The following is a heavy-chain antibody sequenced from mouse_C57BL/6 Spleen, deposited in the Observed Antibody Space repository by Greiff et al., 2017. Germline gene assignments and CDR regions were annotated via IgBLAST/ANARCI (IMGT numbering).Heavy chain of an antibody. V-gene: IGHV1-54*01. Sequence: QVQLQQSGAELVRPGTSVKVSCKASGYAFTNYLIEWVKQRPGQGLEWIGVINPGSGGTNYNEKFKGKATLTADKSSSTAYMQLSSLTSEDSAVYFGARLDITTVVAVDYWGQGTTLTVSS. CDR1: GYAFTNYL. D-gene: IGHD1-1*01. CDR2: INPGSGGT. J-gene: IGHJ2*01. CDR3: ARLDITTVVAVDY.